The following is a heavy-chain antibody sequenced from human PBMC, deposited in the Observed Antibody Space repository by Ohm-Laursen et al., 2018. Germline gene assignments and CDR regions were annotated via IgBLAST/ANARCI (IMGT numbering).Heavy chain of an antibody. D-gene: IGHD5-12*01. CDR1: GFTFDDYA. V-gene: IGHV3-9*01. Sequence: SLRLSCSASGFTFDDYAMHWVRQAPGKGLEWVSGISWNSGSIGYADSVKGRFTISRDNAKNSLYLQMNSLRAEDTAVYYCARDQTSGYDYWGQGTLVTVSS. J-gene: IGHJ4*02. CDR2: ISWNSGSI. CDR3: ARDQTSGYDY.